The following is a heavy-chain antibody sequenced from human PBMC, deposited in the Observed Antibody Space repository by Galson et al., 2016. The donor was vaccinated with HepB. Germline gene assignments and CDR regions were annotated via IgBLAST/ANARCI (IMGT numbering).Heavy chain of an antibody. D-gene: IGHD1-14*01. CDR1: GFTFSAYA. Sequence: SLRLSCAATGFTFSAYAMSWVRQAPGKGLQWVSGINPGGNSPYSADSVKGRFTVSRDNAKKTLYLQMNSLRVEDTAVYYCVREGENLDYWGQGTLVTVSS. V-gene: IGHV3-23*01. J-gene: IGHJ4*02. CDR3: VREGENLDY. CDR2: INPGGNSP.